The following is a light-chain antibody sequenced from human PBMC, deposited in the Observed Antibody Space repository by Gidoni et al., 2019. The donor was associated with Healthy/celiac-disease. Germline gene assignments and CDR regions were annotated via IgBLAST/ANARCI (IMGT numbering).Light chain of an antibody. J-gene: IGLJ2*01. CDR3: SSYTSSSTLVV. V-gene: IGLV2-14*01. CDR2: DVS. Sequence: HSALPQPASVSRSPGPPITIPCTGTSSDVGGYNYVSWYQQHPGKAPKLMIYDVSNRPSGVSNRFSGSKSGNTASLTISGLQAEDEADYYCSSYTSSSTLVVFGGGTKLTVL. CDR1: SSDVGGYNY.